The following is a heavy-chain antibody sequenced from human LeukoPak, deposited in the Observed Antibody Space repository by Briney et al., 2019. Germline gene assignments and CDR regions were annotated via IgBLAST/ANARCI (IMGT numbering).Heavy chain of an antibody. CDR3: AREVGNSYYYYYMDV. CDR1: SGSISSYY. V-gene: IGHV4-59*12. J-gene: IGHJ6*03. CDR2: IYYSGST. Sequence: SETLSLTCTVSSGSISSYYWNWIRQPPGKGLEWIGYIYYSGSTNYNPSLKSRVTISVDTSKNQFSLKLSSVTAADTAVYYCAREVGNSYYYYYMDVWGRGTTVTVSS. D-gene: IGHD1-14*01.